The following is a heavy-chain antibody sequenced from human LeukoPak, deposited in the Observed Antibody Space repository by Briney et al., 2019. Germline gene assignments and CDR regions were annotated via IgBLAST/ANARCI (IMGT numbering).Heavy chain of an antibody. Sequence: ASVKVSCKASGYTFTSYYIHWVRQAPGRGLEWLGIINPTGGISRYAHKFQGRVTMTRDTSTSTVYIELSSLTSEDTAVYYCARDQYDSSGYYYDYWGQGTLVTVSS. D-gene: IGHD3-22*01. V-gene: IGHV1-46*01. CDR2: INPTGGIS. CDR3: ARDQYDSSGYYYDY. CDR1: GYTFTSYY. J-gene: IGHJ4*02.